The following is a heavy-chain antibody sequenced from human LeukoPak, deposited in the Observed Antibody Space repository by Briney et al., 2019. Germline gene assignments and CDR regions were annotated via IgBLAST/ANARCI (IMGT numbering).Heavy chain of an antibody. CDR2: IYPGDSDT. Sequence: GESLKISCKGSGYSFTSYWIGWVRQMPGKGLEWMGIIYPGDSDTRYSPSFQGQVTISADKSISTAYLQWSSLKASDTAMYYCASRSYGSGWYYALDIWGQGAMVTVSS. V-gene: IGHV5-51*01. J-gene: IGHJ3*02. CDR3: ASRSYGSGWYYALDI. D-gene: IGHD6-19*01. CDR1: GYSFTSYW.